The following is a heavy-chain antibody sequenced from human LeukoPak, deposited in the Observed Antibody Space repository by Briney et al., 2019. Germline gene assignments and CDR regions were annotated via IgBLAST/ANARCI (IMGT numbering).Heavy chain of an antibody. Sequence: SQTLSLTCVISGYSVSGTSAGWNWIRQSPSRGLEWLGRTYYTSTWYNDYAVSVRSRILITPDTSKNQFSLQLNSVTPDDTAVYYCTRGWLQSGFGYWGQGTLVTVSS. J-gene: IGHJ4*02. CDR3: TRGWLQSGFGY. CDR2: TYYTSTWYN. V-gene: IGHV6-1*01. CDR1: GYSVSGTSAG. D-gene: IGHD5-24*01.